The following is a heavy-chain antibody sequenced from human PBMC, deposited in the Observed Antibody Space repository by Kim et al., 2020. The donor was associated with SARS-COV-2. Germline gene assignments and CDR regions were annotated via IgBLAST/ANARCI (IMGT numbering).Heavy chain of an antibody. CDR1: GGTFSSYA. CDR2: IIPIFGTA. J-gene: IGHJ4*02. Sequence: SVKVSCKASGGTFSSYAISWVRQAPGQGLEWMGGIIPIFGTANYAQKFQGRVTITADESTSTAYMELSSLRSEDTAVYYCASHHYYDSSGIRPFDYWGQGTLVTVSS. CDR3: ASHHYYDSSGIRPFDY. V-gene: IGHV1-69*13. D-gene: IGHD3-22*01.